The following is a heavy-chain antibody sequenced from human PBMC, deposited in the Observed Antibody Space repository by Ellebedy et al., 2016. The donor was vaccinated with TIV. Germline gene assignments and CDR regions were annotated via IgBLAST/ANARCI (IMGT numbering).Heavy chain of an antibody. Sequence: ASVKVSXXASGYTFSLYGICWVRQAPGQGLEWMGWISAYNGKTKYAQKFQGRVIMTTDTSTTTAYMELRSLRSDDTAVYYCARYGSENAFDIWGQGTMVTVSS. D-gene: IGHD3-10*01. CDR3: ARYGSENAFDI. V-gene: IGHV1-18*01. J-gene: IGHJ3*02. CDR2: ISAYNGKT. CDR1: GYTFSLYG.